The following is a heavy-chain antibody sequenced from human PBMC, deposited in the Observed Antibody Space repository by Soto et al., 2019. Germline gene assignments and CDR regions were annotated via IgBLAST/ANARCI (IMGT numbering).Heavy chain of an antibody. D-gene: IGHD3-10*01. V-gene: IGHV3-30-3*01. CDR1: GFTFSSYA. CDR2: ISYDGSNK. J-gene: IGHJ4*02. CDR3: ARAARGYYYGSGSYYNFDY. Sequence: QVQLVESGGGVVQPGRSLRLSCAAYGFTFSSYAMHWVRQAPGKGLEWVAVISYDGSNKYYADSVKGRFTISRDNSKNTLYLQMNSLRAEATAVYYCARAARGYYYGSGSYYNFDYWGQGTLVTVSS.